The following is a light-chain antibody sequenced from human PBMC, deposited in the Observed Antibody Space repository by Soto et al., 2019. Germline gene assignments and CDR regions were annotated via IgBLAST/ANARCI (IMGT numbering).Light chain of an antibody. CDR1: QSVSSN. CDR3: QQYNNWPLT. CDR2: DVS. J-gene: IGKJ4*01. Sequence: EIGMSRSPATLSVSPGERATLSCWASQSVSSNLAWYQQKPGQAPRLLIYDVSTRATGIPTRFSGSGSGTEFTLTISSLQSEDFAAYYCQQYNNWPLTFGGGTKVDIK. V-gene: IGKV3D-15*01.